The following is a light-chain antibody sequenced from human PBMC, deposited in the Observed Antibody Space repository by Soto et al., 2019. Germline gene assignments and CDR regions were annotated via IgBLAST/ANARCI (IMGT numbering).Light chain of an antibody. Sequence: ETVMTQSPGTLSVSLGERATLSCRASQSVSIHLAWYQQKPGQAPRLLIYAASNRATGIPARFSGSGSGTDFTLTISSLEPEDFAVYYCQQRSNWPPEITFGQGTRLEIK. CDR3: QQRSNWPPEIT. CDR1: QSVSIH. V-gene: IGKV3-11*01. CDR2: AAS. J-gene: IGKJ5*01.